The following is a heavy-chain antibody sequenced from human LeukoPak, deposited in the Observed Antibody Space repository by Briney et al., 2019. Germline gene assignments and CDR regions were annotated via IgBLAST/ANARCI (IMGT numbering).Heavy chain of an antibody. D-gene: IGHD3-10*01. Sequence: GASVKVSCKASGYTFTSYDINWVRQAPGQGLEWMGRINPNTGGTNYAQKFQGRVTMTRDTSISTTYMELSRLNSDDTAVYYCARAKSTYGSGSYSDYWGQGTLVTVTS. V-gene: IGHV1-2*06. J-gene: IGHJ4*02. CDR1: GYTFTSYD. CDR3: ARAKSTYGSGSYSDY. CDR2: INPNTGGT.